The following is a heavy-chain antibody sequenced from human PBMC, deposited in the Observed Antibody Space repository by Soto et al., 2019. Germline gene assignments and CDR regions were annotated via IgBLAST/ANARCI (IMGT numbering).Heavy chain of an antibody. V-gene: IGHV4-59*01. Sequence: SATLSRPCAVSGDSISTFCWTWMRQSPRTELGWIGYCYYTGYSSYNPSLKSRVTISVDRSKIQYPLQLTSANGADTAVYYCVRCRRVRRYADDSRDYFCFFGLRGQGNQVTVSS. J-gene: IGHJ1*01. CDR3: VRCRRVRRYADDSRDYFCFFGL. CDR1: GDSISTFC. D-gene: IGHD3-22*01. CDR2: CYYTGYS.